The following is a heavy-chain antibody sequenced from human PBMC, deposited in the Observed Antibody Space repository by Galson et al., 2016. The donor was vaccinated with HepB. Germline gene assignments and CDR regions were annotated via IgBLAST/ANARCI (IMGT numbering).Heavy chain of an antibody. V-gene: IGHV3-66*01. CDR1: GFTVSRNY. Sequence: SLRLSCAASGFTVSRNYMSWVRQAPGKGLECVSVIYSGGNTYHAASVKGRFTISRDNSKNALYLQMNNLRAEDTAVYYCARKTDTAAPGDYWGQGTLVTVSS. CDR2: IYSGGNT. CDR3: ARKTDTAAPGDY. J-gene: IGHJ4*02. D-gene: IGHD5-18*01.